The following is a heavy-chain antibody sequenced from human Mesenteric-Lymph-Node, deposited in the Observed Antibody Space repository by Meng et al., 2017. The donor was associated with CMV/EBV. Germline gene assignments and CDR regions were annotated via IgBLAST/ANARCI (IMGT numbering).Heavy chain of an antibody. D-gene: IGHD4-17*01. CDR2: IRYDGSNQ. J-gene: IGHJ4*02. Sequence: SLNISCAASGFTVNNHSMHWVRHAPGQGLEWVTFIRYDGSNQFYADSVKGRFTISRDNPKNTLYLQMNSLRAEDTAVYYCAKDHDYGDYGPHLFDYWGQGTMVTVSS. CDR3: AKDHDYGDYGPHLFDY. V-gene: IGHV3-30*02. CDR1: GFTVNNHS.